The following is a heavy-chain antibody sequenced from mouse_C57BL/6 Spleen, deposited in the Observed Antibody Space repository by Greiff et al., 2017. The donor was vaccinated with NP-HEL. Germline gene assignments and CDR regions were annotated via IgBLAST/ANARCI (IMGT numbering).Heavy chain of an antibody. CDR2: IYPGDGDT. J-gene: IGHJ4*01. Sequence: VQLQESGPELVKPGASVKISCKASGYAFSSSWMNWVKQRPGKGLEWIGRIYPGDGDTNYNGKFKGKATLTADKSSSTAYMQLSSLTSEDSAVYFCAREGNWDYAMDYWGQGTSVTVSS. CDR1: GYAFSSSW. V-gene: IGHV1-82*01. D-gene: IGHD4-1*01. CDR3: AREGNWDYAMDY.